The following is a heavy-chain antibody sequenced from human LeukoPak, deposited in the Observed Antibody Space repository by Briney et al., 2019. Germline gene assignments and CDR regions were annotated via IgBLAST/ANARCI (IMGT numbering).Heavy chain of an antibody. J-gene: IGHJ4*02. V-gene: IGHV4-4*02. CDR2: IYHTGST. D-gene: IGHD6-19*01. Sequence: SETLSLTCAVSGDSISSNNWWSWVRQPPGKGLEWIGEIYHTGSTNYNPSLKSRVTISVDKSKNQFSLKMSSVTAADTAVYYCTRAPPYGSGWSKGVLDYWAREPWSPSPQ. CDR3: TRAPPYGSGWSKGVLDY. CDR1: GDSISSNNW.